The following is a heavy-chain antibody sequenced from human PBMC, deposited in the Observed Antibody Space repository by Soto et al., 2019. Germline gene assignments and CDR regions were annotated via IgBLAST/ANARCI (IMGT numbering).Heavy chain of an antibody. Sequence: SETLSLSCTVSGGSISSYYWSWIRQPPGKGLEWIGYIYYSGSTNYNPSLKSRVTISVDTSKNQFSLKLSSVTAADTAVYYCARTPYLWSGSREFYYYMDVWRKGTTVTVSS. CDR3: ARTPYLWSGSREFYYYMDV. CDR1: GGSISSYY. J-gene: IGHJ6*03. CDR2: IYYSGST. D-gene: IGHD3-3*01. V-gene: IGHV4-59*01.